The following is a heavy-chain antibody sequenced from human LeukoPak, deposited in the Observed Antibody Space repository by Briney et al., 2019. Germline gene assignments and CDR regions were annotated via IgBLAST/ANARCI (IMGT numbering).Heavy chain of an antibody. V-gene: IGHV1-18*01. CDR2: ISAYNGNT. CDR1: GYTFSSYG. D-gene: IGHD3-16*01. J-gene: IGHJ4*02. Sequence: GASVKVSCKTSGYTFSSYGLSWVRQAPGQGLEWMGWISAYNGNTVYAQKLQGRVTMTTDTSTSTAYMELRSLRSEDTAVHYCARDRYGGVIDCWGQGALVTASS. CDR3: ARDRYGGVIDC.